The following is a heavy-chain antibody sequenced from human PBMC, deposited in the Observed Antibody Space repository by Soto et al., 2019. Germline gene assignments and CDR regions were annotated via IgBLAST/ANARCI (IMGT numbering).Heavy chain of an antibody. CDR3: ARDPGSIAVAGTT. CDR1: GFTVTSNY. J-gene: IGHJ4*02. D-gene: IGHD6-19*01. V-gene: IGHV3-53*01. Sequence: EVQLVESGGGLIQPGGSLRLSCAASGFTVTSNYMSWVRQAPGKGLEWVSVIYSSGSTYYADSVKGRFTISRDNSKNTLYLQMNSLRAEDMAVYYCARDPGSIAVAGTTWGQGTLVTVSS. CDR2: IYSSGST.